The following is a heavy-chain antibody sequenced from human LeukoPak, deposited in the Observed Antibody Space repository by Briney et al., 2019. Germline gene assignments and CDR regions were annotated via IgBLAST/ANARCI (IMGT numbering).Heavy chain of an antibody. D-gene: IGHD5-24*01. CDR1: GFPLSSYA. CDR2: ISWSGDST. Sequence: SLKLSCAAFGFPLSSYAMNWVGHAPGTGLDWVSVISWSGDSTYYADSVKGRFTISRDNSKNTLYLQMNSRRAEDTAVYYCAKGPRDWPFDYGGQGTLVTVS. J-gene: IGHJ4*02. V-gene: IGHV3-23*01. CDR3: AKGPRDWPFDY.